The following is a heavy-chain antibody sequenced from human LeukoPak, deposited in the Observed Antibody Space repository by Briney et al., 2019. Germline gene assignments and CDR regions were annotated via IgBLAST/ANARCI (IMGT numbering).Heavy chain of an antibody. D-gene: IGHD3-3*01. J-gene: IGHJ1*01. V-gene: IGHV1-69*13. Sequence: SVKVSCKASGGTFSSFAISWVRQAPGQGLEWMGGIIPIFSTANYAKKCQGRVTITADESTSTAYMELSSLRSEDTAVYYCARDQPIFGVVISIEYFQHWGQGTLVTVSS. CDR3: ARDQPIFGVVISIEYFQH. CDR1: GGTFSSFA. CDR2: IIPIFSTA.